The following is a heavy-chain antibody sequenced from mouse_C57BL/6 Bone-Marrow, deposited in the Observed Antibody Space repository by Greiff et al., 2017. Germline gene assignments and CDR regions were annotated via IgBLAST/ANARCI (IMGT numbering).Heavy chain of an antibody. D-gene: IGHD2-4*01. J-gene: IGHJ4*01. CDR1: GFSITSDW. Sequence: QVQLQQPGAELVRPGSSVKLSCTASGFSITSDWLDWVKQRPGPGLDWIGNIYPSDSETHYDPLFKDKATLTVDKSSSTAYMQLSSLTSEDSAVYYCTRRGVNYDCAMDYWGQGTSVTVSS. CDR2: IYPSDSET. V-gene: IGHV1-61*01. CDR3: TRRGVNYDCAMDY.